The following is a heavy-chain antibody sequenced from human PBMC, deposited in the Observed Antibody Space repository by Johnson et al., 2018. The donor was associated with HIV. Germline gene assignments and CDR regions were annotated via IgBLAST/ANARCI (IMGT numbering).Heavy chain of an antibody. J-gene: IGHJ3*01. Sequence: EVQLVESGGGVVRPGGSLRLSCAASGFTFDDYGMSWVRQAPGKGLEWVSGLNWNGGNTGYADSMKGRFAISRDNSKNTLYLQMDALRPGDTGIYYCARVHIAARWSNAFDFWGQGTMVTVSS. CDR2: LNWNGGNT. CDR1: GFTFDDYG. D-gene: IGHD6-6*01. V-gene: IGHV3-20*04. CDR3: ARVHIAARWSNAFDF.